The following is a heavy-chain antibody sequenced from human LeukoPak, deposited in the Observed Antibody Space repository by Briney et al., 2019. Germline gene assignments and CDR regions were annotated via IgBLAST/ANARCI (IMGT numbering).Heavy chain of an antibody. J-gene: IGHJ4*02. CDR3: ARVYYYYDSSGFFAPDY. Sequence: SVKVSCKASGYTFTSYYLHWVRQAPGQGLEWMGGIIPIFGTANYAQKFQGRVTITADESTSTAYMELSSLRSEDTAVYYCARVYYYYDSSGFFAPDYWGQGTLVTVSS. V-gene: IGHV1-69*13. D-gene: IGHD3-22*01. CDR1: GYTFTSYY. CDR2: IIPIFGTA.